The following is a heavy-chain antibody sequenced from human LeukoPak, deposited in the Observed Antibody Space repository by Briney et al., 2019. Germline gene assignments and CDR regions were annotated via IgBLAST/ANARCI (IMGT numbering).Heavy chain of an antibody. CDR2: INPNSGGT. CDR1: GCTFTGYY. D-gene: IGHD1-1*01. Sequence: GASVKVSCKASGCTFTGYYMHWVRQAPGQGLEWMGWINPNSGGTNYAQKFQGRVTMTRDTSISTAYMELSRLRSDDTAVYYCARTPLERIYGMDVWGQGTTVTVSS. J-gene: IGHJ6*02. V-gene: IGHV1-2*02. CDR3: ARTPLERIYGMDV.